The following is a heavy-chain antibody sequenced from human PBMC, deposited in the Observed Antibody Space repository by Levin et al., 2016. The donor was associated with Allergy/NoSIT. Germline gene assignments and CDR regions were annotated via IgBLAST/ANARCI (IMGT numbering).Heavy chain of an antibody. J-gene: IGHJ5*02. D-gene: IGHD6-6*01. V-gene: IGHV5-51*01. Sequence: VRQAPGKGLEWMGIIYPGDSDTRYSPSFQGQVTISADKSISTAYLQWNSLKASDTAMYYCARHGSIAARDNWFDPWGQGTLVTVSS. CDR2: IYPGDSDT. CDR3: ARHGSIAARDNWFDP.